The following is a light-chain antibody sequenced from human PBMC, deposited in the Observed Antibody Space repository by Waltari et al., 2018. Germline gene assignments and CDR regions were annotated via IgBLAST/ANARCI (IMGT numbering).Light chain of an antibody. J-gene: IGLJ3*02. Sequence: QSALTQPPSASGSPGQSVTISCTGTSSDVGGFNYVSWYQQNPGKVPKLMIYEVTKPPSGVPDRFSGSNSGNTASLTVSGLQTEDEADYYCSSYAGGSWVFGGGTKLTVL. CDR2: EVT. CDR1: SSDVGGFNY. V-gene: IGLV2-8*01. CDR3: SSYAGGSWV.